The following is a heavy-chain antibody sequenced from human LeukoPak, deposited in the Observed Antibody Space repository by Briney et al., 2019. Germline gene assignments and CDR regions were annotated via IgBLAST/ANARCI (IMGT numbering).Heavy chain of an antibody. Sequence: PSETLSFTCDVSGVSFSTYYWSWIRQSPEKGLEWIGEVNHSGYTNYNPSLKGRVTISVDTSKNQFSLKLSSVTAADTAVYYCARQLCGSDYWGQGTLVTVSS. CDR3: ARQLCGSDY. CDR2: VNHSGYT. D-gene: IGHD2-2*01. CDR1: GVSFSTYY. V-gene: IGHV4-34*01. J-gene: IGHJ4*02.